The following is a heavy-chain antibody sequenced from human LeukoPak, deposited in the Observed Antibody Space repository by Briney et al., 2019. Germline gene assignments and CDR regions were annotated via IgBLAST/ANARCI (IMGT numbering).Heavy chain of an antibody. Sequence: ASVKVSCTASGYTFTSYYMHWVRQAPGQGLEWMGIINPSGGSTSYAQKFQGRVTMTRDMSTSTVYMELSSLRSEDTAVYYCARVRGSGWSPYYFDYWGQGTLVTVSS. J-gene: IGHJ4*02. V-gene: IGHV1-46*01. CDR1: GYTFTSYY. D-gene: IGHD6-19*01. CDR3: ARVRGSGWSPYYFDY. CDR2: INPSGGST.